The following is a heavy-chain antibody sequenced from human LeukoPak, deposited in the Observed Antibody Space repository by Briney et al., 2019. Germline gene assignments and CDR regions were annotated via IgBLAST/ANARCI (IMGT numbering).Heavy chain of an antibody. CDR3: ARDHSTTVYYFDY. J-gene: IGHJ4*02. CDR1: GFTFSSYA. Sequence: PAGRSLRLSCAASGFTFSSYAMHWVRQAPGKGLEWVAVIWYDGSKKYYTDSVKGRFTISRDNSKNTLYLQMNSLRAGDTAVYYCARDHSTTVYYFDYWGQGTLVTVSS. D-gene: IGHD4-17*01. CDR2: IWYDGSKK. V-gene: IGHV3-33*01.